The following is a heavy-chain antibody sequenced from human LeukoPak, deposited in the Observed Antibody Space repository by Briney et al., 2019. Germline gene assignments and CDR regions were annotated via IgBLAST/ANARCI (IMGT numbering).Heavy chain of an antibody. V-gene: IGHV3-73*01. D-gene: IGHD2-8*01. CDR2: IRSKANSYAT. Sequence: GSLRLSCAASGFTFSGSAMHWVRQASGKGLEWVGRIRSKANSYATAYAASVKGRFTISRDDSKNTAYLQMNSLKTEDTAVYYCAKGDKYEANWGQGTLVTVSS. J-gene: IGHJ4*02. CDR1: GFTFSGSA. CDR3: AKGDKYEAN.